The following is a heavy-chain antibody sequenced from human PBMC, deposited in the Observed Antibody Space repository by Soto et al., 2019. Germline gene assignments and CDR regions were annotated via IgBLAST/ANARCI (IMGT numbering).Heavy chain of an antibody. Sequence: SETLSLTCTVSGGSISSYYWSWIRQPPGKGLEWIGYIYYSGSTNYNPSLKSRVTISVDTSKNQFYLKLSSVTAADPAVYYCARALAYCGCACYYYSESWG. CDR2: IYYSGST. CDR1: GGSISSYY. CDR3: ARALAYCGCACYYYSES. J-gene: IGHJ5*01. V-gene: IGHV4-59*01. D-gene: IGHD2-21*02.